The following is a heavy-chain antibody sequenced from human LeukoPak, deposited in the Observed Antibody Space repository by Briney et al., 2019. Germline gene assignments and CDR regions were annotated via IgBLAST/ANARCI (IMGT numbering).Heavy chain of an antibody. CDR2: INHSGST. CDR1: GGSFSGYY. J-gene: IGHJ4*02. D-gene: IGHD6-19*01. V-gene: IGHV4-34*01. Sequence: PSETLSLTCAVYGGSFSGYYWSWIRQPPGKGLEWIGEINHSGSTNYNPSLKSRVTISVDTSKNQFSLKLSSVTAADTAVYYCASFRIAVAGTGYWGQGTLVTVSS. CDR3: ASFRIAVAGTGY.